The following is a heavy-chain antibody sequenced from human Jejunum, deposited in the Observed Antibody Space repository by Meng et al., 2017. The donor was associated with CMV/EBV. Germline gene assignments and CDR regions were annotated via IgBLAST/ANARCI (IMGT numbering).Heavy chain of an antibody. D-gene: IGHD3-22*01. CDR3: ARASYYYFDSSGFPPDY. CDR2: IYYSGST. Sequence: ISNSEYYWGWIRQPPGKGLEWIGNIYYSGSTYYNPSLKSRVTMSVDTSKNQFSLKLTSVTAADTAVYFCARASYYYFDSSGFPPDYWGQGTLVTVSS. V-gene: IGHV4-39*07. CDR1: ISNSEYY. J-gene: IGHJ4*02.